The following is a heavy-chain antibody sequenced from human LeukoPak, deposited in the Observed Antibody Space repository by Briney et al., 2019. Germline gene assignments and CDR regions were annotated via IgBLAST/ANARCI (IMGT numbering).Heavy chain of an antibody. V-gene: IGHV3-23*01. CDR1: GFTFSSYA. Sequence: PGRSLRLSCAASGFTFSSYAMSWVRQAPGKGLEWVSAISGSGGSTYYADSVKGRFTISRDNSKNTLYLQMNSLRAEDTAVYYCAKDSSSSWYGALDYWGQGTLVTVSS. CDR3: AKDSSSSWYGALDY. J-gene: IGHJ4*02. CDR2: ISGSGGST. D-gene: IGHD6-13*01.